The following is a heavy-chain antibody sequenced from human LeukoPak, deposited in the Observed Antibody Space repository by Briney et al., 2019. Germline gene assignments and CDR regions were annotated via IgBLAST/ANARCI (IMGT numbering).Heavy chain of an antibody. CDR2: IT. CDR1: GFTFTSYN. CDR3: ARDPYSGNYGAYYYYMDV. D-gene: IGHD1-26*01. J-gene: IGHJ6*03. Sequence: GGSLRLSCAASGFTFTSYNMNWVRQAPGKGLEWVSSITNADSVKGRLTISRDNAKNSLYLQMDSLRVEDTAEYYCARDPYSGNYGAYYYYMDVWGKGTTVTVSS. V-gene: IGHV3-21*06.